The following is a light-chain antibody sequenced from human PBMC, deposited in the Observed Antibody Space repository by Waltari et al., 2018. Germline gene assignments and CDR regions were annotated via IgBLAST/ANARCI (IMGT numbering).Light chain of an antibody. CDR2: EVI. J-gene: IGLJ2*01. V-gene: IGLV2-23*02. Sequence: QSALTQPASVSGSPGQSITISCTGTSSDVGSYDLVSWYQQHPGKAPKLMIFEVIKRASGVSNRCSGSKSGTTAALTISGRLAEDEADYYCCSYAGSGTLVFGGGTKLTVL. CDR3: CSYAGSGTLV. CDR1: SSDVGSYDL.